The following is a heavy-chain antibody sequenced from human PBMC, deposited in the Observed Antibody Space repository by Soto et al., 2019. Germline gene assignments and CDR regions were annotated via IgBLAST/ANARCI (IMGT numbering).Heavy chain of an antibody. CDR1: EFTFSVYS. V-gene: IGHV3-21*02. J-gene: IGHJ6*01. CDR2: ISSGSSYI. Sequence: DVQLEESGGGLVKPGGSLRLSCVASEFTFSVYSMNWVRQAPGKGLEWVSSISSGSSYIYYADSVKGRFTISRDNDKSALVLHMNSLRVYDTSVYYCSRDLVKIRVGYYQLYGMDVWGQWTTVSVSS. CDR3: SRDLVKIRVGYYQLYGMDV. D-gene: IGHD3-22*01.